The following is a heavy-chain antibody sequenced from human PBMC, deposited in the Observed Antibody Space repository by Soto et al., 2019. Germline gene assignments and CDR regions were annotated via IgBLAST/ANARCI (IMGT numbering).Heavy chain of an antibody. D-gene: IGHD3-10*01. CDR1: GYSFTSYW. Sequence: PGASLKISCKGSGYSFTSYWIGWVRQMPGKGLEWMGIIYPGDSDTRYSPSFQGQVTISADKSISTAYLQWSSLKASDTAMYYCARVRSGSGSYYGAFDYWGQGTLVTVSS. V-gene: IGHV5-51*01. CDR2: IYPGDSDT. J-gene: IGHJ4*02. CDR3: ARVRSGSGSYYGAFDY.